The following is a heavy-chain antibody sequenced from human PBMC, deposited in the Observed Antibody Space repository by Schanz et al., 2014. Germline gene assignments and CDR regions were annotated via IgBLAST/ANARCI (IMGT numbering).Heavy chain of an antibody. J-gene: IGHJ5*02. D-gene: IGHD1-7*01. CDR1: GYSFAAFF. Sequence: QVQLVQSGAEVRKPGASVRVSCKASGYSFAAFFIHWVRQTPGQGLEWMGCINPYSGATYYAQKFQGRVTLTSDASLTTVYMEVHSLTSDDTAVFFCARDKTGTTNWFDPWGQGTLVTVSS. CDR3: ARDKTGTTNWFDP. CDR2: INPYSGAT. V-gene: IGHV1-2*02.